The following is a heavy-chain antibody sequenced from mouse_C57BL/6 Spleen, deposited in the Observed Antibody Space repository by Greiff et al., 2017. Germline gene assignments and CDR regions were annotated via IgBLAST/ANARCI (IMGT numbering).Heavy chain of an antibody. Sequence: EVQLQQSGPVLVKPGASVQMSCKASGYTFTDYYMNWVKQSHGKSLEWIGVINPYNGGTSYNQKFKGKATLTVDKSSSTAYMERNSLTSEDSAVYYWARSGYYGSSPYYFDYWGQGTTLTVSS. CDR2: INPYNGGT. D-gene: IGHD1-1*01. CDR1: GYTFTDYY. J-gene: IGHJ2*01. V-gene: IGHV1-19*01. CDR3: ARSGYYGSSPYYFDY.